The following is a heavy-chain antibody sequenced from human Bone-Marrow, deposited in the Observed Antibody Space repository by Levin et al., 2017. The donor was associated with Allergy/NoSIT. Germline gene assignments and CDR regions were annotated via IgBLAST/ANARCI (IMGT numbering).Heavy chain of an antibody. CDR1: GFTVSSNY. CDR3: ARGSLVVGAIAHAFDI. Sequence: GGSLRLSCAASGFTVSSNYMSWVRQAPGKGLEWVSVIYSGGSTYYADSVKGRFTISRDNSKNTLYLQMNSLRAEDTAVYYCARGSLVVGAIAHAFDIWGQGTMVTVSS. D-gene: IGHD1-26*01. CDR2: IYSGGST. J-gene: IGHJ3*02. V-gene: IGHV3-53*01.